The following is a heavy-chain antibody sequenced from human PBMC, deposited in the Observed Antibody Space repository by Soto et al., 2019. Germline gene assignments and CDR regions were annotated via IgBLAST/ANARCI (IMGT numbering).Heavy chain of an antibody. CDR1: GGTFSSYT. J-gene: IGHJ4*02. D-gene: IGHD3-22*01. CDR2: IIPILGIA. V-gene: IGHV1-69*02. CDR3: AKLDYYDSSGYYPFDY. Sequence: SVKVSCKASGGTFSSYTISWVRQAPGQGLEWMGRIIPILGIANYAQKFQGRVTITADKSTSTAYMELSSLRSEDTAVYYCAKLDYYDSSGYYPFDYWGQGTLVTVSS.